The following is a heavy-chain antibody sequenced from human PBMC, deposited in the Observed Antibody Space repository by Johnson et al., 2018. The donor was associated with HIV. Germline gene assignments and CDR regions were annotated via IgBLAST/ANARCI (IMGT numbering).Heavy chain of an antibody. D-gene: IGHD2-8*02. CDR3: AKDLDRELLALWAFHT. V-gene: IGHV3-30*04. CDR2: ISYDGRDK. Sequence: QVQLVESGGGVVQPGRSLRLSCAASGFTFSSYAMHWVRQAPAKGLEWVAVISYDGRDKYYADSVKGRFTISRDSSKNTLNLQMDSLREDDTAVYYCAKDLDRELLALWAFHTWGQGTVVTVSS. J-gene: IGHJ3*02. CDR1: GFTFSSYA.